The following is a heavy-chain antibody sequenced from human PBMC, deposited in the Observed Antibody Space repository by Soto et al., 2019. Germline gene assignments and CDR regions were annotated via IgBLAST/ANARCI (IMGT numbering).Heavy chain of an antibody. D-gene: IGHD3-10*01. V-gene: IGHV3-23*01. CDR1: GFTFSSYA. CDR3: AFLSGWLGELRGDAYFDY. CDR2: ISGSGGST. J-gene: IGHJ4*02. Sequence: EVQLLESGGGWVQPGGSLRLSCAASGFTFSSYAMSWVRQAPGKGLEWVSAISGSGGSTYYADSVKGRFTISRDNSKNTLYLQMNSLRAEDTAVYYCAFLSGWLGELRGDAYFDYWGQGTLVTVSS.